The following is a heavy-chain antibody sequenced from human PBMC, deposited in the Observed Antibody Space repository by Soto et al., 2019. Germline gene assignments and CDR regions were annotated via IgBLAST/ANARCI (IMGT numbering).Heavy chain of an antibody. D-gene: IGHD4-17*01. CDR1: GFTFSSYW. Sequence: EVQLVGSGGGLVQPGGSLRLSCAASGFTFSSYWKSWVRQAPGKGLEWVANIKQDGSEKYYVDSVKGRFTISRDNAKNSLYLQMNTLRAEDTAVYYCARFEYGTVTIPEYFDYWGPGTLVTVSS. V-gene: IGHV3-7*01. CDR3: ARFEYGTVTIPEYFDY. CDR2: IKQDGSEK. J-gene: IGHJ4*02.